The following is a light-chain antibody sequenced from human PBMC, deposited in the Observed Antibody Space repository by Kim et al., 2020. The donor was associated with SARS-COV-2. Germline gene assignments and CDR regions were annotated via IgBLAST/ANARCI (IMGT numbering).Light chain of an antibody. CDR2: GAS. CDR1: QSVSSN. J-gene: IGKJ4*01. CDR3: QQYNNWPLT. Sequence: EIVMTQSPATLSVSPGERVTLSCRASQSVSSNLAWYQQKPGHAPRLLIFGASTRATGIPARFSGSGSGTEFTLTVSSLQSEDFAVYSCQQYNNWPLTFGGGTKVDIK. V-gene: IGKV3-15*01.